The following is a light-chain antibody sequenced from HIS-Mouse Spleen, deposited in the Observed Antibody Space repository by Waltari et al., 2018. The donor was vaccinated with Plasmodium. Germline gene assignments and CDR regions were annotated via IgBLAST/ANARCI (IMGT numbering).Light chain of an antibody. CDR1: SSDVGGYNY. V-gene: IGLV2-14*03. CDR2: DVS. Sequence: QSALTQPASVSGSPGQPITISCTGTSSDVGGYNYVSWYQQHPGKAPKLMIYDVSNRPPGVSNRFSGSKSGNTASLTISGLQAEDEADYYCSSYTSSSTLDVVFGGGTKLTVL. CDR3: SSYTSSSTLDVV. J-gene: IGLJ2*01.